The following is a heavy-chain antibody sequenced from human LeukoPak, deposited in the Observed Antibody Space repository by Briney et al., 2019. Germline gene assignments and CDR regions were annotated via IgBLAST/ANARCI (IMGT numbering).Heavy chain of an antibody. CDR2: VYTIGST. V-gene: IGHV4-4*07. J-gene: IGHJ5*02. CDR3: ARVTYFYGSGSDGHWFDP. Sequence: SETLSLTCTVSGDSISGYYWTWIRQPAGKGLEWIGRVYTIGSTNYNPSLKSRVTMSVDTSKNQFSLKLRSVTAADTAVYYCARVTYFYGSGSDGHWFDPWGQGTLVTVSS. D-gene: IGHD3-10*01. CDR1: GDSISGYY.